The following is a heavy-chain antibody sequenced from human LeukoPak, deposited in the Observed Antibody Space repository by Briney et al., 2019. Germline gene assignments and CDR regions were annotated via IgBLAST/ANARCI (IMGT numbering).Heavy chain of an antibody. D-gene: IGHD3-16*01. CDR1: GISVSENY. J-gene: IGHJ4*02. CDR2: VHRDGSI. V-gene: IGHV3-66*02. Sequence: GGSLRLSCAASGISVSENYMSWVRQAPGKGLEWVCVVHRDGSIEYADSVKGRFTISRDIAENTLSLQMNSLRVEDTAVYYCARDSGSASWAYTWGQGTLVTVSS. CDR3: ARDSGSASWAYT.